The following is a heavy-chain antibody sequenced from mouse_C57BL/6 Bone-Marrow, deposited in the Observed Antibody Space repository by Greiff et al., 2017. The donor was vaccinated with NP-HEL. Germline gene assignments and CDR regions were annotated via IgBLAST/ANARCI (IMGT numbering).Heavy chain of an antibody. CDR1: GFTFSDFY. J-gene: IGHJ4*01. V-gene: IGHV7-1*01. D-gene: IGHD1-1*01. CDR2: SRNKANAYTT. CDR3: ARAYGSPHYYAMDY. Sequence: EVQVVESGGGLVQSGRSLRLSCATSGFTFSDFYMEWVRQAPGKGLEWIAASRNKANAYTTEYSASVKARFIVSRVTSQSILYLQMKALRAEDTDIYDCARAYGSPHYYAMDYWGQGTSVTVSS.